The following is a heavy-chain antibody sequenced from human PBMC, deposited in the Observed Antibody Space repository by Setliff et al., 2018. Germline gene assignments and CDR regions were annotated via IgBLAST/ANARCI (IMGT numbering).Heavy chain of an antibody. CDR2: ISPYSGNT. D-gene: IGHD2-8*01. Sequence: ASVKVSCKASGYTFTNYGVTWVQQAPGQGLERMGWISPYSGNTYYAPELQGRVTLTTDTSTTTAYLELRSLTSDDTAVYYCSRLVRYCTTTTCQRASGDDYWGQGTLVTVSS. V-gene: IGHV1-18*01. CDR1: GYTFTNYG. CDR3: SRLVRYCTTTTCQRASGDDY. J-gene: IGHJ4*02.